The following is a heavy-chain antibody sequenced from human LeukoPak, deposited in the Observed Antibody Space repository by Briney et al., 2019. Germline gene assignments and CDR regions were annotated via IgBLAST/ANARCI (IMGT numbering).Heavy chain of an antibody. D-gene: IGHD4-23*01. CDR1: GFTFSTYR. CDR3: AKDFDFRSPPVGGNLGLDY. V-gene: IGHV3-30*02. J-gene: IGHJ4*02. Sequence: SGGSLRLSCAASGFTFSTYRMSWVRQAPGKGLEWVAFIRYDGSNKYYADSVKGRFTISRDNSKNTLYLQMNSLRAEDTAVYYCAKDFDFRSPPVGGNLGLDYWGQGTLVTVSS. CDR2: IRYDGSNK.